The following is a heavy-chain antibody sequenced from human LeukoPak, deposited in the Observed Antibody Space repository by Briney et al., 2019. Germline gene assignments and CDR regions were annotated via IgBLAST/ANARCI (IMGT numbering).Heavy chain of an antibody. CDR3: ARGPRNDP. Sequence: GPSVKVSCTTSGYPFTTWEINWVRQAAGQGLEWMGWVHPNSGNTAYAQKFQGRVTMTRDTSISTAYMELSGLRFDDTAVYFCARGPRNDPWGQGTLVTVSS. J-gene: IGHJ5*02. CDR2: VHPNSGNT. D-gene: IGHD1-14*01. CDR1: GYPFTTWE. V-gene: IGHV1-8*01.